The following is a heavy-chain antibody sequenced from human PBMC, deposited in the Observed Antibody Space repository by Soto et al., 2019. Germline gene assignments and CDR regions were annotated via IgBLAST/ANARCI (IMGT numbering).Heavy chain of an antibody. J-gene: IGHJ4*02. D-gene: IGHD1-26*01. CDR1: GFSFSDYY. CDR2: ISSSADTI. Sequence: QVQLVESGGGLVKPGGSLRLSCAASGFSFSDYYMSWIRQAPGKGLEWLAYISSSADTIYYADSVKGRFSISRDNAKNTLYLQMNSLRAEDTAVYYCARVVRVRAMIYWGQGTLVSVSS. V-gene: IGHV3-11*01. CDR3: ARVVRVRAMIY.